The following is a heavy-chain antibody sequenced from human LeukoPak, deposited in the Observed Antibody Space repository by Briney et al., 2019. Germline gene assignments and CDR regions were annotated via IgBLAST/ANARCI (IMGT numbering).Heavy chain of an antibody. Sequence: KPSGTLSLTCTVPGGSISSYYWSWIRQPPGKGLEWIGYIYYSGSTNYNPSLKRRVTISVDTSKDKFSLKLSSVTAADTAVYYCARGMYYYDSSGYYGPAYYFDYWGQGTLVTVSS. D-gene: IGHD3-22*01. CDR2: IYYSGST. CDR1: GGSISSYY. J-gene: IGHJ4*02. V-gene: IGHV4-59*01. CDR3: ARGMYYYDSSGYYGPAYYFDY.